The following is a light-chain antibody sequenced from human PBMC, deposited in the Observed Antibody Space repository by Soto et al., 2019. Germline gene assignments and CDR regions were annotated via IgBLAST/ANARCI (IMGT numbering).Light chain of an antibody. J-gene: IGLJ3*02. CDR2: EVT. Sequence: QSALAQPASVSGSPGQSIAVSCTGTRSDIGSHNLVFWYQQLPRKAPELKIYEVTKRPSGVSNRFSGSKSGNTASLTISGLQAEDEADYYCCSYAGSSTFEFGGGTKLTVL. CDR3: CSYAGSSTFE. CDR1: RSDIGSHNL. V-gene: IGLV2-23*02.